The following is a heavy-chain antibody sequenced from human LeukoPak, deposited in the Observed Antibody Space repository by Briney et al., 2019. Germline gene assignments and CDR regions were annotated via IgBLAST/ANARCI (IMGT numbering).Heavy chain of an antibody. Sequence: GGSLRLSCAASGFTFSNAWMSWVRQAPGKGLEWVGRIKSKTDGGTTDYAAPVKGRFTISRDDSKNTLYLQMNSLKTEDTAVYYCTRRESARTDLYYYYMDVWGKGTTVTVSS. D-gene: IGHD3-10*01. CDR3: TRRESARTDLYYYYMDV. J-gene: IGHJ6*03. V-gene: IGHV3-15*01. CDR1: GFTFSNAW. CDR2: IKSKTDGGTT.